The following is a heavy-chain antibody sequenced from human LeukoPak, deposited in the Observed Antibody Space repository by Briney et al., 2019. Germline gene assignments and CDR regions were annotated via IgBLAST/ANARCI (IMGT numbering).Heavy chain of an antibody. CDR3: ARNYYGSGSYYGTLFNWFDP. V-gene: IGHV3-30*03. D-gene: IGHD3-10*01. CDR1: GFTFSSYS. J-gene: IGHJ5*02. CDR2: ISYDGSNK. Sequence: PGGSLRLSCAASGFTFSSYSMNWVRQAPGKGLEWVAVISYDGSNKYYADSVKGRFTISRDNSKNTLYLQMNSLRAEDTAVYYCARNYYGSGSYYGTLFNWFDPWGQGTLVTVSS.